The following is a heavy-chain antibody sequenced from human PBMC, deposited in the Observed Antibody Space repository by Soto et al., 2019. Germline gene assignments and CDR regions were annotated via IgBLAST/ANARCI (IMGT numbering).Heavy chain of an antibody. CDR3: ARRSYYNSGMGEGTCDP. J-gene: IGHJ5*02. CDR2: IFHSGRA. D-gene: IGHD3-10*01. V-gene: IGHV4-31*11. Sequence: QVQLQESGPRLVKPSETLSLTCAVSGASVNSGNYFWSWIRQLPGEGLEWIGYIFHSGRAFYNPSLSSRATISIDTSKNHFSLNLTSVTAADTALYYCARRSYYNSGMGEGTCDPWGQGALVAVSS. CDR1: GASVNSGNYF.